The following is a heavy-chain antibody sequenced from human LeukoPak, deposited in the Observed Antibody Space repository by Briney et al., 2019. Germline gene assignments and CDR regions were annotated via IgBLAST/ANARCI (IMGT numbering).Heavy chain of an antibody. D-gene: IGHD3-10*01. V-gene: IGHV4-39*07. CDR1: GDSFISSSYY. Sequence: PSETLSLTCTVSGDSFISSSYYWGWVRQPPGKGLEWIGSTSYNGNAYYHPSPKSRVTISVDTSKNQFSLKLSSVTAADTAVYYCARGARSMVRGVNVYYYYMDVWGKGTTVTISS. J-gene: IGHJ6*03. CDR2: TSYNGNA. CDR3: ARGARSMVRGVNVYYYYMDV.